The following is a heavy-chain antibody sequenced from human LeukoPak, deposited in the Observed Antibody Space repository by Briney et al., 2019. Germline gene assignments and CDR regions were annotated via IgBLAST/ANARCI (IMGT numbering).Heavy chain of an antibody. D-gene: IGHD4-11*01. V-gene: IGHV1-18*01. CDR3: ARDLLQAGHYYYYGMDV. CDR2: ISAYNGNT. CDR1: GYTFSSYG. Sequence: ASVKVSCKASGYTFSSYGINWVRQAPGQGLEWMGWISAYNGNTNYAQKLQGRVIMTTDTSTSTAYMELRSLRSDDTAVYYCARDLLQAGHYYYYGMDVWGQGTTVTVSS. J-gene: IGHJ6*02.